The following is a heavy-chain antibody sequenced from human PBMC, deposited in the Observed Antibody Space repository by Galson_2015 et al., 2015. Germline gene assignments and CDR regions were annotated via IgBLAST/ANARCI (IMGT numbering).Heavy chain of an antibody. CDR1: GFTFSSYW. V-gene: IGHV3-7*01. J-gene: IGHJ4*02. CDR3: ARKWASSSLSFDY. D-gene: IGHD1-26*01. CDR2: IKQDGSEN. Sequence: SLRLSCAASGFTFSSYWMSWVRQGPGKGLEWVGNIKQDGSENYYVDSVKGRFTISRDNAKNSLYLQMNSLRVEDTAVYYCARKWASSSLSFDYWGQGALVTVSS.